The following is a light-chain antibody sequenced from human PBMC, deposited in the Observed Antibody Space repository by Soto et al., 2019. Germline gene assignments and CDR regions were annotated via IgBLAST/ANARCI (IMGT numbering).Light chain of an antibody. V-gene: IGKV3-15*01. CDR2: RAS. J-gene: IGKJ2*01. CDR1: HPVRSN. CDR3: QQYNNWPYT. Sequence: EIVMTQSPATLSVSPGEGATLSCRASHPVRSNFAWYRQKPGQAPTLVIYRASTSATGIPARFSGSGSGTELTLTISSLQSADFAVYYCQQYNNWPYTFGQGTKLEIK.